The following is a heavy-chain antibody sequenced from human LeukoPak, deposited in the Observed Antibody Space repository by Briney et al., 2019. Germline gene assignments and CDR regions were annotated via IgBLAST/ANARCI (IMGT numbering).Heavy chain of an antibody. D-gene: IGHD2-2*01. CDR2: ISYDGSNK. J-gene: IGHJ6*02. CDR1: GFTFSSYA. V-gene: IGHV3-30*04. CDR3: ARDFNSSARRSLGYYYGMDV. Sequence: PGGSLRLSCAASGFTFSSYAMHWVRQAPGKGLEWVAVISYDGSNKYYADSVKGRFTISRDNTKNTLYLQMNSLRAEDTAVYYCARDFNSSARRSLGYYYGMDVWGQGTTVTVSS.